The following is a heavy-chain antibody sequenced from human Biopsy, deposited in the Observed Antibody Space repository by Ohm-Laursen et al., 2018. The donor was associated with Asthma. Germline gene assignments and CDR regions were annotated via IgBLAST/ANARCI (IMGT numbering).Heavy chain of an antibody. J-gene: IGHJ5*02. CDR1: GYTFTNYA. V-gene: IGHV1-3*01. Sequence: GASVKVSCKASGYTFTNYAIHWVRQAPGQRPEWMGWINAGNGNTKYSQKFQGRVTITRDTSATTAYMELSSLRSEDTAVYYRARVRKDYYDSSGLSGGWFDPWGQGTLVTVSS. D-gene: IGHD3-22*01. CDR3: ARVRKDYYDSSGLSGGWFDP. CDR2: INAGNGNT.